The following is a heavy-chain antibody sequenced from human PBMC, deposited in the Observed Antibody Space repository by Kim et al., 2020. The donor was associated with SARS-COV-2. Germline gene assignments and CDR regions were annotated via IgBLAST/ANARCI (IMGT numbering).Heavy chain of an antibody. CDR1: GFTVSNAW. CDR3: TYTPPIHGPGGWFDP. V-gene: IGHV3-15*01. J-gene: IGHJ5*02. D-gene: IGHD3-10*01. CDR2: IKSKTDGGTT. Sequence: GGSLRLSCAAPGFTVSNAWMNWVRQAPGKGLECVGRIKSKTDGGTTDYAAPVKGRFIISRDDSENTLYLQMNSLKTEDTAVYYCTYTPPIHGPGGWFDPWGQGTLVTVSS.